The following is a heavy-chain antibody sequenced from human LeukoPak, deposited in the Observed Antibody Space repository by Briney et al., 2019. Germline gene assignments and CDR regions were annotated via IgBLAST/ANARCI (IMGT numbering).Heavy chain of an antibody. J-gene: IGHJ4*02. V-gene: IGHV4-59*01. CDR2: IYYSGGT. CDR1: GGSISNYY. D-gene: IGHD2-15*01. CDR3: AREGYCSGGNCHRTFDY. Sequence: SETLSLTCTVSGGSISNYYWSWIRQPPGKGLEWIGYIYYSGGTNYNPSLRGRVTMSVDRSKNQFSLKLSSVIAADTAVYYCAREGYCSGGNCHRTFDYWGRGTLVTVSS.